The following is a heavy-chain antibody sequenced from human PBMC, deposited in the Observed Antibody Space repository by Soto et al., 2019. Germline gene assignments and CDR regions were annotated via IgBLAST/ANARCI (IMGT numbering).Heavy chain of an antibody. CDR2: IKEDGSEK. V-gene: IGHV3-7*03. Sequence: PGGSLRLSCADSGFILRDHWMSWVRQAPGMGLQWVASIKEDGSEKYYVDPEKGRSTISRENAKNSLYLQMNSLRAEDTAVYYCPRYRSLDPWGQGILVTVSS. CDR1: GFILRDHW. CDR3: PRYRSLDP. J-gene: IGHJ5*02. D-gene: IGHD3-16*02.